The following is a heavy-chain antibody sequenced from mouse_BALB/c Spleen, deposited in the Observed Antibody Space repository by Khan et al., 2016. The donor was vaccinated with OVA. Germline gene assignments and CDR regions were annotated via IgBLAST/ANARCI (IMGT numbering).Heavy chain of an antibody. V-gene: IGHV1S137*01. CDR2: ISTHYGNV. Sequence: QVQLKQSGPELVRPGVSVKISCKGSGYTFTDYAMHWVKQSHAKSLEWIGVISTHYGNVDSNQKFKGKATMTVDKSSNTAYMELARFTSEDPAIYYCERGRGNDRFAYWGQGTLVTVSA. CDR1: GYTFTDYA. D-gene: IGHD2-2*01. J-gene: IGHJ3*01. CDR3: ERGRGNDRFAY.